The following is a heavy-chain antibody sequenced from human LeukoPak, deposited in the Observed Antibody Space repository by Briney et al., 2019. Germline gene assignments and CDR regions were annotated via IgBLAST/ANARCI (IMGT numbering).Heavy chain of an antibody. Sequence: ASVKASCTPSGYTFTHYDINCVRQATGHGLEWRGYKNPNTGNSAYAQKFQRTVTITPDASISTAYMELSGLRSEATAHCYCTREGLDYWGEGTLVTASS. J-gene: IGHJ4*02. CDR2: KNPNTGNS. CDR3: TREGLDY. CDR1: GYTFTHYD. V-gene: IGHV1-8*01.